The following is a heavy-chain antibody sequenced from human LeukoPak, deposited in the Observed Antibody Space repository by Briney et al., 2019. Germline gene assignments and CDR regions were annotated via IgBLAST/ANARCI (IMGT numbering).Heavy chain of an antibody. V-gene: IGHV1-18*01. CDR3: VRDVYSNGWYEDS. D-gene: IGHD6-19*01. CDR1: GYTFSSYG. J-gene: IGHJ4*02. Sequence: ASVKVSCKASGYTFSSYGISWVRQAPEQGLEWLGWTSPYNGNANYAQKLQGRVSMTTDTSTSTAYMELRSLRSDDTAVYYCVRDVYSNGWYEDSWGQGTLVTVSS. CDR2: TSPYNGNA.